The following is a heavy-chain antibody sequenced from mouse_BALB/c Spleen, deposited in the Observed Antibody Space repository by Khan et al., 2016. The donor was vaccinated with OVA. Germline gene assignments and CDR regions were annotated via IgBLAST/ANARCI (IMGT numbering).Heavy chain of an antibody. CDR3: ARRNYFGYTLAY. V-gene: IGHV1-77*01. D-gene: IGHD1-2*01. CDR2: ISPGSGDT. J-gene: IGHJ3*01. Sequence: QVQLQQSGAELARPGASVKLSCKASGYTFTDYYINWVKQRTGQGLEWIGEISPGSGDTYYNERFKGKATLTADKSSRTAYMQLSSLTSEASEVYVCARRNYFGYTLAYWGQGTLVTVSA. CDR1: GYTFTDYY.